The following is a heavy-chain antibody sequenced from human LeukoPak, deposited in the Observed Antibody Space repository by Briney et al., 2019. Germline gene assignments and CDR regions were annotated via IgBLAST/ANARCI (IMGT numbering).Heavy chain of an antibody. CDR2: IIPIFGTA. CDR1: GNSISNYA. Sequence: SVKVSYKASGNSISNYAVSWVRQAPGQGFEWMGGIIPIFGTADYAQKFQGRVTITADQSTSTTYMALSSLKSEDTATYYCTTRACHAGGCSSSFYYYYGLHFWGQGTTVSVSS. V-gene: IGHV1-69*13. D-gene: IGHD3-16*01. J-gene: IGHJ6*02. CDR3: TTRACHAGGCSSSFYYYYGLHF.